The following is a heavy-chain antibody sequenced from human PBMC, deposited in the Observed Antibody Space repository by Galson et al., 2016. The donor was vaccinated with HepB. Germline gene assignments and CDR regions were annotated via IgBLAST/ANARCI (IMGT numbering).Heavy chain of an antibody. CDR3: ARETQDWFDP. CDR1: GGSISTYY. V-gene: IGHV4-59*01. CDR2: IYYSGTT. J-gene: IGHJ5*02. Sequence: ETLSLTCTVSGGSISTYYWTWIRQPPGKGLEWIGYIYYSGTTDYNPSLKSRVTISVDTSKNQFSLKLSSVTAADTAVYYCARETQDWFDPWGHGTLVTVSS.